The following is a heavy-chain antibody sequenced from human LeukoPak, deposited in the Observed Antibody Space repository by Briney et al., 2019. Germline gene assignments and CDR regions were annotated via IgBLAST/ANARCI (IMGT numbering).Heavy chain of an antibody. J-gene: IGHJ3*02. D-gene: IGHD2-21*02. Sequence: SETLSLTCTVSGGSISSRSYYWSWIRQPAGKGLEWIGRIYTSGSTNYNPSLKSRVTISVDTSKNQFSLKLSSVTAADTAVYYCARELAYCGGDCFFPPRDAFDIWGQGTMVTVSS. CDR3: ARELAYCGGDCFFPPRDAFDI. CDR1: GGSISSRSYY. CDR2: IYTSGST. V-gene: IGHV4-61*02.